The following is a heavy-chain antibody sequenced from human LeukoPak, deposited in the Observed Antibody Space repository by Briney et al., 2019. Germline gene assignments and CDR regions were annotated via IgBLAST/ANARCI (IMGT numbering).Heavy chain of an antibody. CDR1: GFTLNNHW. V-gene: IGHV3-7*01. D-gene: IGHD5/OR15-5a*01. CDR2: INQDESEK. J-gene: IGHJ4*02. Sequence: GGSLRLSCVVSGFTLNNHWMSWVRQTPGKGLEWVANINQDESEKNYVDSVKGRFTISRDIAKNSVYLNMNSLRAEDTAVYYCASRLGAYLNWGQGTLVTVSS. CDR3: ASRLGAYLN.